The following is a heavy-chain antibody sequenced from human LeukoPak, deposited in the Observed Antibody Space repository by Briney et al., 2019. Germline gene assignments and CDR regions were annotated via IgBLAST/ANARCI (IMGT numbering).Heavy chain of an antibody. CDR3: AGDLCSSTSCPSYYYYMDV. Sequence: SVKVSCKASGGTFSSYTISWVRQAPGQGLEWMGRIIPILGIANYAQKFQGRVTITADKSTSTAYMELSSLRSEDTAVYYCAGDLCSSTSCPSYYYYMDVWGKGTTVTVSS. J-gene: IGHJ6*03. CDR2: IIPILGIA. CDR1: GGTFSSYT. D-gene: IGHD2-2*01. V-gene: IGHV1-69*04.